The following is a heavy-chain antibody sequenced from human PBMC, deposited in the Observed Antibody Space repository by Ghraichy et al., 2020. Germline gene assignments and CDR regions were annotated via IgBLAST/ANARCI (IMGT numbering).Heavy chain of an antibody. CDR1: GFTFSSNA. CDR2: ISGSGGTT. Sequence: GGSLRLSCAASGFTFSSNAMSWVRQAPGKGLEWVSAISGSGGTTYYADSVKGRFTIFRDNSKDTVYLQMNSLRAEDTAVYYCAKVAQPQVNYYYYGMDVWGQGTTVTVSS. V-gene: IGHV3-23*01. CDR3: AKVAQPQVNYYYYGMDV. J-gene: IGHJ6*02. D-gene: IGHD6-13*01.